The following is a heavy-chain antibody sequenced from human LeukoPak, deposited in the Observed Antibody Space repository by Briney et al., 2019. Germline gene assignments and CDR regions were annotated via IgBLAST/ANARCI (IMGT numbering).Heavy chain of an antibody. CDR2: IYSGGST. D-gene: IGHD4-11*01. J-gene: IGHJ4*02. CDR1: GFTVSSNY. V-gene: IGHV3-53*01. Sequence: GGSLRLSCAASGFTVSSNYMSWVRQAPGKGLEWVSVIYSGGSTYYADSVKGRFTISRDNSKNTLFLQMNSLRTEDTAVYFCARWGNDYSQFDSWGQGTLVTVS. CDR3: ARWGNDYSQFDS.